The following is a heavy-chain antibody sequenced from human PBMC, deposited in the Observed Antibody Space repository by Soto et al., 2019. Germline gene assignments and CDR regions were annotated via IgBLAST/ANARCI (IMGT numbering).Heavy chain of an antibody. CDR3: AKSNWFDP. J-gene: IGHJ5*02. V-gene: IGHV3-74*01. CDR1: GFTFSDYW. CDR2: IDSDGSST. Sequence: EVQLVESGGGLVQPGGSLRLSCAASGFTFSDYWMNWVRQAPGKGLVWVSRIDSDGSSTSYADSVKGRLNISRDNAKNTLYLQMNSLRAEDTAVYYCAKSNWFDPGGQGSLVTVSS.